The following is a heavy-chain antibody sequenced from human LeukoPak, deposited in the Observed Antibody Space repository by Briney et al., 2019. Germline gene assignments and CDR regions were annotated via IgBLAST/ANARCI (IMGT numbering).Heavy chain of an antibody. CDR1: GFTFSSYG. CDR3: ARNGDLCIDY. Sequence: GSLRLSCAASGFTFSSYGMHWVRQSPGKGLEWIGEIYHSGSATYNPSLRSRVTISVDRSENQFSLKLSSVTAADTAVYYCARNGDLCIDYWGQGTLVTVSS. J-gene: IGHJ4*02. D-gene: IGHD4-17*01. CDR2: IYHSGSA. V-gene: IGHV4-4*02.